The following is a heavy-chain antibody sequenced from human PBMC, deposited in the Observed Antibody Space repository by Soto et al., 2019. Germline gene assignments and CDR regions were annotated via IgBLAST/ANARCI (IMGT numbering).Heavy chain of an antibody. CDR3: ASPIAVAGMDDAFDI. CDR1: GGTFSSYA. V-gene: IGHV1-69*13. J-gene: IGHJ3*02. D-gene: IGHD6-19*01. Sequence: SVKVSCKASGGTFSSYAISWVRQAPGQGLEWMGGIIPIFGTANYAQKFQGRVTITADESTSTAYMELSSLRSEDTAVYYCASPIAVAGMDDAFDIWGQGTMVTVSS. CDR2: IIPIFGTA.